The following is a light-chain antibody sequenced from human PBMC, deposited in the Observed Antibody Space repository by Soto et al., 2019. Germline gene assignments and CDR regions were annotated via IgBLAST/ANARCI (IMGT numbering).Light chain of an antibody. Sequence: DIQMTQSPSSLSASIGDRVTITCRASQGINNFLACYQQRPGRAPQLLIYAASALHSGVPSRFSCSCSWTYFTLTISSLQPDDVGTYYCQKYNCAPRTFGQGTKVEIK. CDR1: QGINNF. CDR2: AAS. CDR3: QKYNCAPRT. J-gene: IGKJ1*01. V-gene: IGKV1-27*01.